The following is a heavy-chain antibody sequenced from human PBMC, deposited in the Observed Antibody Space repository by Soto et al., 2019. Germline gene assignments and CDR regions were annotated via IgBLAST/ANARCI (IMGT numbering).Heavy chain of an antibody. D-gene: IGHD5-18*01. V-gene: IGHV3-23*01. Sequence: GGSLRLSFAASGFTFSSYAMSWVRKAPGKGLERVSGISGSGDSTYYADSVKGRFTISRDNSKNTLYLQMNSLRAEDTAVYYCAIGYTYAPFDXWGQGTPVPVSX. J-gene: IGHJ5*02. CDR2: ISGSGDST. CDR3: AIGYTYAPFDX. CDR1: GFTFSSYA.